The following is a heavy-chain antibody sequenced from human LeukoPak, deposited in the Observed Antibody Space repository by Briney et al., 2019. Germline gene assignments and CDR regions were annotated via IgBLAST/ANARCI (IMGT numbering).Heavy chain of an antibody. CDR2: IIPILGIA. D-gene: IGHD3-9*01. Sequence: ASVKVSCKASGGTFSSYAISWVRQAPGQGLEWMGRIIPILGIANYAQKFQGRVTITADKSTSTAYMELSSLRSEDTAVYYCAREYYDILTGHSDFDYWGQGTLVTVSS. CDR1: GGTFSSYA. CDR3: AREYYDILTGHSDFDY. V-gene: IGHV1-69*04. J-gene: IGHJ4*02.